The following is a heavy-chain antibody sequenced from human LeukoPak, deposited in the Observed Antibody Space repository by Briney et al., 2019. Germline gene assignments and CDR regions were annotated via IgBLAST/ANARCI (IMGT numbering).Heavy chain of an antibody. CDR3: ARDRGIYYDSSGYYYIDY. J-gene: IGHJ4*02. CDR2: INPSGGST. Sequence: ASVKVSCKASGYTFTSYYMHWVRQAPGQGLEWMGIINPSGGSTSYAQKFQGRVTMTRDTSTSTVYMELSSLGSEDTAVYYCARDRGIYYDSSGYYYIDYWGQGTLVTVSS. CDR1: GYTFTSYY. D-gene: IGHD3-22*01. V-gene: IGHV1-46*01.